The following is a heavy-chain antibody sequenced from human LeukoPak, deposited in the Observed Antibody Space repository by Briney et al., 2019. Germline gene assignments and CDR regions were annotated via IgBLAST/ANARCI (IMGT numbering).Heavy chain of an antibody. CDR1: GFTFSSNT. CDR2: IDASGSST. D-gene: IGHD3-10*01. J-gene: IGHJ4*02. V-gene: IGHV3-23*01. CDR3: AKGSGSDYLIAY. Sequence: PGGSLRLSCAASGFTFSSNTMTWVRQAPGKGLEWVAAIDASGSSTSYADSVEGRFTISRDNAKTTVYLQLNSLRDEDTAVYYCAKGSGSDYLIAYWGQGTLVTVSS.